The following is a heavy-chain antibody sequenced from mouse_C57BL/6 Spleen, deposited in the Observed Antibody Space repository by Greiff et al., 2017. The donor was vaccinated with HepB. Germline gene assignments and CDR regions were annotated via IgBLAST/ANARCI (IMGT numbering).Heavy chain of an antibody. Sequence: QVQLQQSGAELVKPGASVKLSCKASGYTFTEYTIHWVKQRSGQGLEWIGWFYPGSGSIKYNEKFKDKATLTADKSSSTVYMELSRLTPEDSAVYFCARREEEYGNYAYYYAMDYWGQGTSVTVSS. D-gene: IGHD2-10*02. CDR1: GYTFTEYT. CDR2: FYPGSGSI. CDR3: ARREEEYGNYAYYYAMDY. J-gene: IGHJ4*01. V-gene: IGHV1-62-2*01.